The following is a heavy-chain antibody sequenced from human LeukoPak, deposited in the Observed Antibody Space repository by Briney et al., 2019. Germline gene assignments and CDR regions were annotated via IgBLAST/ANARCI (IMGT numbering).Heavy chain of an antibody. CDR3: ARGYDFWSGWALPYYMDV. CDR2: INHSGST. V-gene: IGHV4-34*01. Sequence: SETLSLTCAVYGGSFSGYYWSWIRQPPGKGLEWIGEINHSGSTNYNPSLKSRVTISVGTSKNQFSLKLSSVTAADTAVYYCARGYDFWSGWALPYYMDVWGKGTTVTVSS. J-gene: IGHJ6*03. CDR1: GGSFSGYY. D-gene: IGHD3-3*01.